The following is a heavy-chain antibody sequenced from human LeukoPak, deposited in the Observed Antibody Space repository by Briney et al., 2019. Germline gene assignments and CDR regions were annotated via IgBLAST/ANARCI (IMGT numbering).Heavy chain of an antibody. D-gene: IGHD4-11*01. Sequence: GGSLRLSCAASGFTFDDYAMPWVRQAPGKGLEWVSGISWNSGSIGYADSVKGRFIISRDNAKNMLFLQMNSLSADDTAVYYCAGTTTTCCNQWGQGTLVTVSS. CDR2: ISWNSGSI. CDR1: GFTFDDYA. CDR3: AGTTTTCCNQ. V-gene: IGHV3-9*01. J-gene: IGHJ4*02.